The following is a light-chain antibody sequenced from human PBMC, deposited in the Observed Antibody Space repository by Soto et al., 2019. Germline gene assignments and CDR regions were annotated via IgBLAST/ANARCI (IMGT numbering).Light chain of an antibody. J-gene: IGLJ3*02. V-gene: IGLV1-51*01. Sequence: VVTQPPSVSAAPGQKVTISCSGSSSNIGNNYVSWYQQLPGTAPKLLIYDNNKRPSGIPDRFSGSKSGTSATLGITGLQTGDEADYYCGTWDSSLSAEVFGGATKLTVL. CDR2: DNN. CDR3: GTWDSSLSAEV. CDR1: SSNIGNNY.